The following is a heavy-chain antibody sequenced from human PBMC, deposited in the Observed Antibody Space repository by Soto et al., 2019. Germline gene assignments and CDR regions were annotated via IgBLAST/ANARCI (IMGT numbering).Heavy chain of an antibody. J-gene: IGHJ4*02. CDR2: LSGRGDST. CDR3: AEERWGVGELSSCDH. CDR1: GFIFSSYA. Sequence: EVQLLESGGGLVQPGGSLRLSCAASGFIFSSYAMSWVRQTPGKGLEWVSGLSGRGDSTYYADSVKGRFTISRDNSKNTVHVQRSSLRVDDTDIYYCAEERWGVGELSSCDHWGQGILVPVSS. V-gene: IGHV3-23*01. D-gene: IGHD3-10*01.